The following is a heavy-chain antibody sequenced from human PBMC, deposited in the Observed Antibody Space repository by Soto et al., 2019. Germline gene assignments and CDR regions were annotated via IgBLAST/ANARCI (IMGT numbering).Heavy chain of an antibody. CDR2: IIPIFGTA. V-gene: IGHV1-69*13. CDR3: ARDCSGGSCYRYYYYYYGMDV. CDR1: GGTFSSYA. D-gene: IGHD2-15*01. J-gene: IGHJ6*02. Sequence: ASVKVSCKASGGTFSSYAISWVRQAPGQGLEWMGGIIPIFGTANYAQKFQGGVTITADESTSTAYMELSSLRSEDTAVYYCARDCSGGSCYRYYYYYYGMDVWGQGTTVTVSS.